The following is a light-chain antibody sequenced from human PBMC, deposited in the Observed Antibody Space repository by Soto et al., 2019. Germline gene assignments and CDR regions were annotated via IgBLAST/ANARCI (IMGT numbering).Light chain of an antibody. J-gene: IGKJ5*01. CDR2: GAS. CDR3: QQYGSSPPVT. V-gene: IGKV3-20*01. Sequence: EIVLTQSPGTLSLSPGERATLSCRASQSVSSTYLAWYQQRPGQAPRLLIYGASGRATGIPDRFSGSGSGTDFTFTISRLEPEDFAVYYCQQYGSSPPVTFGQGTRLEMK. CDR1: QSVSSTY.